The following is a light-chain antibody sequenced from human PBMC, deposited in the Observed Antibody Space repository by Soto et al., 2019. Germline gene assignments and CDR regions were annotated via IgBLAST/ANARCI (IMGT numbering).Light chain of an antibody. J-gene: IGLJ2*01. Sequence: SYELTQTPSVSVSPGQTASITCSGDEVGDKYASWYQQKPGQSPVLVIYQDNKRPSGIPERFSGSNSGNTATLTISGTQAMDEADYYCQAWDSSAVVFGGGTKLTVL. CDR2: QDN. CDR1: EVGDKY. CDR3: QAWDSSAVV. V-gene: IGLV3-1*01.